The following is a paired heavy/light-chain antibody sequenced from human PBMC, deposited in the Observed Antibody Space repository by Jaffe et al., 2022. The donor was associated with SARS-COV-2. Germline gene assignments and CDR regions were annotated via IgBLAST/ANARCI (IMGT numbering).Heavy chain of an antibody. V-gene: IGHV3-66*02. CDR3: ASGRGYYYHGMDV. Sequence: EGQLVESGGGLVQPGGSLRLSCAASGFIVSSNYMSWVRQAPGKGLEWVSGIYSIGTTYYADSVKGRFTISRDNSKNTLYLQMNSLRAEDTALYYCASGRGYYYHGMDVWGQGTTVTVSS. J-gene: IGHJ6*02. D-gene: IGHD1-1*01. CDR2: IYSIGTT. CDR1: GFIVSSNY.
Light chain of an antibody. V-gene: IGKV2-28*01. CDR1: QSLLHSNGYNY. CDR3: MHTLQTLTWT. CDR2: LGS. J-gene: IGKJ1*01. Sequence: DIVMTQSPLSLPVTPGQPASISCRSSQSLLHSNGYNYLDWYLQKPGRSPQLLIYLGSNRASGVPDRFSGSGSGTDFTLKISRVEAEDVGVYYCMHTLQTLTWTFGQGTKVEIK.